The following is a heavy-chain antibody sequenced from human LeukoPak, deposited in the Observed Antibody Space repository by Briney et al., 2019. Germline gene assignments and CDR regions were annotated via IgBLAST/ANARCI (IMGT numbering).Heavy chain of an antibody. CDR2: ISGSGGST. CDR3: AKQLKKTIVLRFLEWLFEH. CDR1: GFTFSSYG. Sequence: GGSLRLSCAASGFTFSSYGMHWVRQAPGKGLEWVSAISGSGGSTYYADFVKGRFTISRDNSKNTLYLQMNSLRAEDTAVYYCAKQLKKTIVLRFLEWLFEHWGQGTLVTVSS. D-gene: IGHD3-3*01. V-gene: IGHV3-23*01. J-gene: IGHJ1*01.